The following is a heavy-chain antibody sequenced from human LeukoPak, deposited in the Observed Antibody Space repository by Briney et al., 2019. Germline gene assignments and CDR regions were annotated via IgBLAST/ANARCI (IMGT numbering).Heavy chain of an antibody. J-gene: IGHJ4*02. CDR1: GFTLINYA. D-gene: IGHD6-19*01. Sequence: SLTLSFPASGFTLINYAMSWLRQAHCKGLAWVAAISGSGGSTYYADCLQGRFTIPIDKSNNTQYLQINSLRDNDVPVYYCPNIAVGLYATHFLPFDSWGQGTLVTASS. CDR2: ISGSGGST. CDR3: PNIAVGLYATHFLPFDS. V-gene: IGHV3-23*01.